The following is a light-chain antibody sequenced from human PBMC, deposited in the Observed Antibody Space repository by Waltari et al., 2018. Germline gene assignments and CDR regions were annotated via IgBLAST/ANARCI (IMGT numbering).Light chain of an antibody. CDR3: CSYAGTNTWV. J-gene: IGLJ2*01. CDR1: SSDVGDYNL. V-gene: IGLV2-23*02. Sequence: QSALTQPASVSASPGQSITIPCNGTSSDVGDYNLVSWYQQHPAKAPKLLIFEVSKRPTGVSNRFSASKSGNTASMTISGLQAEDEATYHCCSYAGTNTWVFGGGTKVTVL. CDR2: EVS.